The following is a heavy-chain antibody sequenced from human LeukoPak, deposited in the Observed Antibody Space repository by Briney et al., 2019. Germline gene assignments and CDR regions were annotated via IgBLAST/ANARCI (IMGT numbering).Heavy chain of an antibody. V-gene: IGHV4-31*03. J-gene: IGHJ3*02. CDR1: GGSISSGGYY. Sequence: SETLSLTCTVSGGSISSGGYYWSWIRQHPGKGLEWIGYIHHSGSTYYNPSLKSRVTISVDTSKNQFSLKLSSVTAADTAVYYCARDEGSGGSLDIWGQGTMVTVSS. CDR2: IHHSGST. D-gene: IGHD2-15*01. CDR3: ARDEGSGGSLDI.